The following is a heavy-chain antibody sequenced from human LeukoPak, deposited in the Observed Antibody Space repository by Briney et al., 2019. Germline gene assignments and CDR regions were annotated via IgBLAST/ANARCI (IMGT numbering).Heavy chain of an antibody. CDR2: MSSSDDGR. V-gene: IGHV3-23*01. CDR1: GFSFSSYA. CDR3: ATYRQVLLPFES. J-gene: IGHJ4*02. D-gene: IGHD5-18*01. Sequence: GGSLRLSCATSGFSFSSYAMSWVRQAPGKGLEWVSAMSSSDDGRYYAASVRGRFTISRDTSRSTLYLQMNSLRAEDSAIYYCATYRQVLLPFESWGQGTLVTVSS.